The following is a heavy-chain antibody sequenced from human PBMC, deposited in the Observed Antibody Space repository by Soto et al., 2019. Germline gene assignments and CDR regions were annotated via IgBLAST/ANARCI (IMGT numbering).Heavy chain of an antibody. Sequence: ASVKVSCKASGYTFTSDDINWVRQASGQGLEWMGWINGGSGSTRYSQNFQGRLTITRDSSANTVYMELSSLRSGDTAIYYCARSPPPLGRFDSWGQGTLVTVS. CDR2: INGGSGST. V-gene: IGHV1-3*01. J-gene: IGHJ5*01. CDR3: ARSPPPLGRFDS. CDR1: GYTFTSDD.